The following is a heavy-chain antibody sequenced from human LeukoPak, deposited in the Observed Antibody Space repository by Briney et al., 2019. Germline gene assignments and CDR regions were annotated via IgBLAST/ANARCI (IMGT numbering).Heavy chain of an antibody. CDR2: IYYSGST. V-gene: IGHV4-59*08. Sequence: SETLSLTCTVSGGSISSYYWSWIRQPPGKGLEWIGYIYYSGSTNYNPSLKSRVTISVDTSNNQFSLKLSSVTAADTALYYCARLHYDSSGYYYFDYWGQGTLVTVSS. CDR1: GGSISSYY. D-gene: IGHD3-22*01. CDR3: ARLHYDSSGYYYFDY. J-gene: IGHJ4*02.